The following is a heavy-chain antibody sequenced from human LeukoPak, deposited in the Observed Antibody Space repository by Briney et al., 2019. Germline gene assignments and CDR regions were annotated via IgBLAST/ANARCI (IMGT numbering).Heavy chain of an antibody. J-gene: IGHJ5*02. CDR3: ARGFRQQLVTGWFDP. CDR2: IYYNGNS. V-gene: IGHV4-59*02. CDR1: GDSVSSYY. Sequence: PSETLSLTCTVSGDSVSSYYWMWIRQPPGKGLEWIGYIYYNGNSNYNPSLRSRVTMSVDSSNNQFSLRLRSVTAADTAVYCCARGFRQQLVTGWFDPWGQGSLVIVSS. D-gene: IGHD5-18*01.